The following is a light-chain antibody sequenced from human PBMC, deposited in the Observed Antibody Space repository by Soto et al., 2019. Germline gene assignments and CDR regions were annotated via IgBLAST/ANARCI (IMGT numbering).Light chain of an antibody. CDR1: SSNIGSNS. Sequence: QSVLTQPPSASGTPGQRVTISCSGSSSNIGSNSVNWFQQLPGTAPKLLIYHNNQRPSGVPDRFSGSKFGTSASLAISGLRSEDEADYYCAAWDDSLNAYVFGTGTKVTVL. V-gene: IGLV1-44*01. CDR3: AAWDDSLNAYV. CDR2: HNN. J-gene: IGLJ1*01.